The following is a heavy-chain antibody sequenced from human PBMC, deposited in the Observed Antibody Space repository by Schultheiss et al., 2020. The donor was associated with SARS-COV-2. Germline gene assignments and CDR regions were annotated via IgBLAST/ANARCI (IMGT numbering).Heavy chain of an antibody. CDR1: GGSISSYS. Sequence: SETLSLTCTVSGGSISSYSWSWIRQPPGKGLEWIGYIYHSGSTYYNPSLKSRVTISVDKSKNQFSLKLSSVTAADTAVYYCARVDTAMASYYYYGMDVWGQGTTVTVSS. V-gene: IGHV4-59*12. CDR2: IYHSGST. J-gene: IGHJ6*02. CDR3: ARVDTAMASYYYYGMDV. D-gene: IGHD5-18*01.